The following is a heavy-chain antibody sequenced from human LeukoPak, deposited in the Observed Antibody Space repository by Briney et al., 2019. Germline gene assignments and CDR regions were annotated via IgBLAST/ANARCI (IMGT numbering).Heavy chain of an antibody. D-gene: IGHD3-10*01. CDR3: ARILWFGEFNDY. V-gene: IGHV4-31*03. Sequence: SETLSLTCTVSGGSISSGGYYWSWLPRHPGQGLEWIGYIYYSGSTYYNPSLKSRVTISVDTSKNQFSLKLSSVTAADTAVYYCARILWFGEFNDYWGQGTLVTVSS. J-gene: IGHJ4*02. CDR2: IYYSGST. CDR1: GGSISSGGYY.